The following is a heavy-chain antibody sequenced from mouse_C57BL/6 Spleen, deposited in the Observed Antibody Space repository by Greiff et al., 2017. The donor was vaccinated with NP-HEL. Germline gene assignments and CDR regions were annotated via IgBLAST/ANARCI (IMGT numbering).Heavy chain of an antibody. Sequence: EVKLVESGGGLVKPGGSLKLSCAASGFTFSDYGMHWVRQAPEKGLEWVAYISSGSSTIYYADTVKGRFTISRDNAKNTLFLQMTSLRSEDTAMYYCARPYYYGSLYYAMDYWGQGTSVTVSS. J-gene: IGHJ4*01. CDR3: ARPYYYGSLYYAMDY. V-gene: IGHV5-17*01. CDR1: GFTFSDYG. D-gene: IGHD1-1*01. CDR2: ISSGSSTI.